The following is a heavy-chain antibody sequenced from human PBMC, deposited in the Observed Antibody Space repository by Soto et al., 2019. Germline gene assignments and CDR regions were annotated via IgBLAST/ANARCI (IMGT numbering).Heavy chain of an antibody. J-gene: IGHJ4*02. D-gene: IGHD3-3*01. CDR1: GFSFSSSA. CDR2: ISGSGGAT. V-gene: IGHV3-23*01. Sequence: GGSLRLSCEASGFSFSSSAMNWVRQAPGKGLEWISVISGSGGATYFADSVKGRFTISRDNSKNTLYLQMNSLRAEDTAVYYCAKPNLRVVHPLVFDNWGQGSLATVSS. CDR3: AKPNLRVVHPLVFDN.